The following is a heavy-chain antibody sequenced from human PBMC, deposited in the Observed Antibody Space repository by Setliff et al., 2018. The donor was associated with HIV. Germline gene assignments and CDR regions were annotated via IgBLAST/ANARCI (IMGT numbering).Heavy chain of an antibody. CDR1: GFTFSGYG. D-gene: IGHD6-19*01. Sequence: PGGSLRLSCAASGFTFSGYGMHWVRQAPGTGLEWVAFIRYDGSNQHYADSVRGRVTISRDNSKNTLYLQMNSLRPEDTAVYYCAKNLYRSPWSPLDYWGQGTLVTVSS. CDR3: AKNLYRSPWSPLDY. CDR2: IRYDGSNQ. V-gene: IGHV3-30*02. J-gene: IGHJ4*02.